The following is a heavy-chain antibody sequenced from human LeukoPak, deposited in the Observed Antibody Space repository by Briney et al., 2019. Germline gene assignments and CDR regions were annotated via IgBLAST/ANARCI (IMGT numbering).Heavy chain of an antibody. J-gene: IGHJ4*02. CDR1: DDSITMYY. Sequence: PSETLSLTCSVSDDSITMYYWTWIRQPPGKGLEWIGYIYYSGSTNYNPSLKSRVTISVDTSKNQFSLKLSSVTAADTAVYYCARGDYGTPGYWGQGTLVTVSS. CDR2: IYYSGST. D-gene: IGHD4-17*01. V-gene: IGHV4-59*01. CDR3: ARGDYGTPGY.